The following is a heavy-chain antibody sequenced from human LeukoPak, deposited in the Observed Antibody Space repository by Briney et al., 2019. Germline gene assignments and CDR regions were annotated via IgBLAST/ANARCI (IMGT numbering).Heavy chain of an antibody. J-gene: IGHJ4*02. Sequence: GGSLRLSCAASGFTVSTNFMNWVRQAPGKGLEWVSIMYSGGSTYYADSVKGRFTISRDESKNTVCLQMNSLRADGTAMYYCARGYCTGTNCLVDYWGQGTLVTVSS. V-gene: IGHV3-53*01. CDR2: MYSGGST. D-gene: IGHD2-8*02. CDR1: GFTVSTNF. CDR3: ARGYCTGTNCLVDY.